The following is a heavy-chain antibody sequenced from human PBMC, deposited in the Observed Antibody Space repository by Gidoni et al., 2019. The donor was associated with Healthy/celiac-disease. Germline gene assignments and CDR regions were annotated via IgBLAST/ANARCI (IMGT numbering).Heavy chain of an antibody. CDR1: GGTFSSYA. CDR2: IIPIFGTA. V-gene: IGHV1-69*01. Sequence: EVKKPGSSVKVSCKASGGTFSSYAISWVRQAPGQGLEWMGGIIPIFGTANYAQKFQGRVTITADESTSTAYMELSSLRSEDTAVYYCATTIRDNYGGNSGITWYFDLWGRGTLVTVSS. CDR3: ATTIRDNYGGNSGITWYFDL. D-gene: IGHD4-17*01. J-gene: IGHJ2*01.